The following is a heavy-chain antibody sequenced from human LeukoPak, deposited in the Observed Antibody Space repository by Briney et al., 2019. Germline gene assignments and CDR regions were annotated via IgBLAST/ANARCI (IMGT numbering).Heavy chain of an antibody. CDR2: ISSSGSTI. D-gene: IGHD6-13*01. V-gene: IGHV3-11*01. J-gene: IGHJ6*02. CDR1: GFTFSDYY. Sequence: GGSLRLSCAASGFTFSDYYMSWIRQAPGKGLEGVSYISSSGSTIYYADSVKGRFTISRDNAKNSLYLQMNSLRAEDTAVYYCARAIAAAAYYYYYGMDVWGQGTTVTVSS. CDR3: ARAIAAAAYYYYYGMDV.